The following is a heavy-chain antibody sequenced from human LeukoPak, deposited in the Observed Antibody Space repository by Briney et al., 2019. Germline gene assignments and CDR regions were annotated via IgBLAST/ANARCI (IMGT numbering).Heavy chain of an antibody. CDR2: IYYSGNT. Sequence: SETLSLTCTVSGGSISSSSYYWGWIRQPPGKGLEWIGSIYYSGNTYYNPSLKSRVTISVDTSKNQFSLKLSSVTAADTAVYYCARDQTGYYHDSSQSSTIDYWGQGTLVTVSS. V-gene: IGHV4-39*07. CDR3: ARDQTGYYHDSSQSSTIDY. D-gene: IGHD3-22*01. J-gene: IGHJ4*02. CDR1: GGSISSSSYY.